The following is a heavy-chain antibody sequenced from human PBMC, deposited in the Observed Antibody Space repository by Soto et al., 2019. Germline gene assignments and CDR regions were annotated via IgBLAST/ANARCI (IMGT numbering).Heavy chain of an antibody. CDR3: AKGHDYVWGSYRYSGLDY. V-gene: IGHV1-69*01. CDR1: GGTFSSYA. Sequence: QVQLVQSGAEVKKPGSSVKVSCKASGGTFSSYAVSWVRQAPGQGLDWMGGIIPIFGTANYAQKFQGRVTITGDDSRSTAYMELSSLRSEDTAVYYCAKGHDYVWGSYRYSGLDYWGQGTLVTVSS. CDR2: IIPIFGTA. J-gene: IGHJ4*02. D-gene: IGHD3-16*02.